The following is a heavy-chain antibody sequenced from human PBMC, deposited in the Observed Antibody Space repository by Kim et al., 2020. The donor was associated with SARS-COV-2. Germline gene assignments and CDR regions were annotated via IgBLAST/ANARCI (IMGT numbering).Heavy chain of an antibody. D-gene: IGHD3-10*01. Sequence: GGSLRLSCVVSGFTVSSDGMDWVRQAPGKGLEWVSSFAGSGQTTYYADSVQGRFTISRDNSKNTLYLQMSSLRVEDTALYYCAKGGGGSGFEYLGQGTLVTVSS. CDR3: AKGGGGSGFEY. J-gene: IGHJ4*02. V-gene: IGHV3-23*01. CDR2: FAGSGQTT. CDR1: GFTVSSDG.